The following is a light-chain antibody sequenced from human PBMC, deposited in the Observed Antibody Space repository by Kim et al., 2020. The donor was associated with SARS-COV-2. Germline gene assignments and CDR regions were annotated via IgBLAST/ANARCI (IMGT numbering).Light chain of an antibody. J-gene: IGKJ2*01. CDR2: GAS. V-gene: IGKV3-15*01. Sequence: LAVSPGERATLSCRASQSVGSNLAWYQQKSGQAPRLLIYGASTRATGISARFSGSGSGTEFTLTISSLQSEDSAVYYCQQYNNWYIFGQGTKLEI. CDR1: QSVGSN. CDR3: QQYNNWYI.